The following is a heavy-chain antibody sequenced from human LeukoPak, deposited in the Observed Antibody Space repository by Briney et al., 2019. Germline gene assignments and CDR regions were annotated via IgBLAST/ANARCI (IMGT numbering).Heavy chain of an antibody. CDR1: GYTFTSYD. CDR2: MNPNSGNT. CDR3: ARAYSGSYYYFDY. V-gene: IGHV1-8*03. Sequence: ASVKVSCKASGYTFTSYDINWVRQATGQGLEWMGWMNPNSGNTGYAQKFQGRVTITRNTSISTAYMELSSLRSEDTAVYYCARAYSGSYYYFDYWGQGTLVTVSS. D-gene: IGHD1-26*01. J-gene: IGHJ4*02.